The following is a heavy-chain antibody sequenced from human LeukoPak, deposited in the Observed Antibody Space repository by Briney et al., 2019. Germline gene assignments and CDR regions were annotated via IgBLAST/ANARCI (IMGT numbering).Heavy chain of an antibody. D-gene: IGHD6-6*01. CDR2: TYYRSNWYN. V-gene: IGHV6-1*01. Sequence: PSQTLSLTCAIPGDSVSSNSVAWNWIRQSPSRGLEWLGRTYYRSNWYNDYAVSVKSRITINPDTSNNQFSLQLNSVTPEDTAVYFCARYMSSSKIFDYWGQGTLVTVSS. J-gene: IGHJ4*02. CDR3: ARYMSSSKIFDY. CDR1: GDSVSSNSVA.